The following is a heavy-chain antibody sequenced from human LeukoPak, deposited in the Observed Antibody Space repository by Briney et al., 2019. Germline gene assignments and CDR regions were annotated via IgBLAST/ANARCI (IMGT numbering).Heavy chain of an antibody. V-gene: IGHV1-2*02. Sequence: GASVKVSCKASGYTFTGYFMHWVRQAPGQGLEWMGWINPNSGGTNYAQKFQGRVTMTRDTSISTAYMELSRLRSDDTAVYYCARDMLGGEYQLLSWGIGWFDPWGQGTLVTVSS. D-gene: IGHD2-2*01. CDR1: GYTFTGYF. CDR2: INPNSGGT. J-gene: IGHJ5*02. CDR3: ARDMLGGEYQLLSWGIGWFDP.